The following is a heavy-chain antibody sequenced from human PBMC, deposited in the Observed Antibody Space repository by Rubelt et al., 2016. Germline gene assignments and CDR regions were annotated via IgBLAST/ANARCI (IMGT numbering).Heavy chain of an antibody. CDR2: IFHSGTT. J-gene: IGHJ4*02. Sequence: GPGLVKPSETLSLTCAVSGGSVNSGGYSWSWIRQPPGKGLEWIGSIFHSGTTSYNPSLKSRVTISIDTSKNQFSLKLSSVTAADTAVYYCARGNTALVSLNYWGQGTLVTVSS. CDR3: ARGNTALVSLNY. D-gene: IGHD5-18*01. V-gene: IGHV4-30-2*01. CDR1: GGSVNSGGYS.